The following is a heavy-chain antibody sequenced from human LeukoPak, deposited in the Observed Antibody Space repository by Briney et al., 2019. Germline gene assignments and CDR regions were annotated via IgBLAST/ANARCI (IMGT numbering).Heavy chain of an antibody. V-gene: IGHV1-18*01. CDR1: GHTFSTYG. CDR2: ISASNGNT. CDR3: ARDQLGSGSYSSGGRVY. D-gene: IGHD1-26*01. Sequence: ASVKVSCEASGHTFSTYGVSWVRQAPGQGLEWMGWISASNGNTNYAQNLQGRVTLTTDTSTTTAYMELRSLRSDDTAVYYCARDQLGSGSYSSGGRVYWGQGTLVTVSS. J-gene: IGHJ4*02.